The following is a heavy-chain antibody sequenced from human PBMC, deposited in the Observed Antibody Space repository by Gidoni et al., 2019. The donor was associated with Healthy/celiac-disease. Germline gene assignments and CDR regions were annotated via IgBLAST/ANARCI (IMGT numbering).Heavy chain of an antibody. Sequence: QVQLVESGAGVFQPGRSLSLACAAAGFTFSSYAMHWVRQAPGKGLEWVAVISYDGSNKYYADSVKGRFTISRDNSKNTLYMQMNSLRPEDTTVYYCARDGYKYSSRPQWLVHYWGQGTLVTVSS. J-gene: IGHJ4*02. CDR2: ISYDGSNK. D-gene: IGHD6-19*01. CDR1: GFTFSSYA. V-gene: IGHV3-30-3*01. CDR3: ARDGYKYSSRPQWLVHY.